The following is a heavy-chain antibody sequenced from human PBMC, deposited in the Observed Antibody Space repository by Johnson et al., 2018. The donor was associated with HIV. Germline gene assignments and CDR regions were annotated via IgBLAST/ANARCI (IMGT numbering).Heavy chain of an antibody. CDR3: AKGDYNFWSGDAFDI. V-gene: IGHV3-33*06. D-gene: IGHD3-3*01. J-gene: IGHJ3*02. CDR2: IWYDGSNK. Sequence: HVQLVESGGGVVQPGRSLRLSCAASGFTFSSYGMHWVRQAPGKGLEWVAVIWYDGSNKYYADSVKGRFTISRDNSKNTLYLQMNSLRAEDTAVYYCAKGDYNFWSGDAFDIWGQGTMVTVSS. CDR1: GFTFSSYG.